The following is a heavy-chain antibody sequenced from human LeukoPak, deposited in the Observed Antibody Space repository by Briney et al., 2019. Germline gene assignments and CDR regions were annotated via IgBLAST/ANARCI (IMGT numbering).Heavy chain of an antibody. J-gene: IGHJ4*02. CDR3: AKDISAGLTGTPFDC. V-gene: IGHV3-9*03. Sequence: GGSLRLSCAASGFTFSSYGMHWVRQAPGKGLEWVSGITWTGGGIEYADAVKGRFTISRDNAKNSLYLEMNSLRAEDMALYYCAKDISAGLTGTPFDCWGQGTLATVSS. D-gene: IGHD3-9*01. CDR1: GFTFSSYG. CDR2: ITWTGGGI.